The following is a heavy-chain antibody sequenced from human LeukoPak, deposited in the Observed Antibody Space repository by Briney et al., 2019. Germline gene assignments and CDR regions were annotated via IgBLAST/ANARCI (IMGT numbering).Heavy chain of an antibody. CDR1: GFTVSSNY. D-gene: IGHD3-22*01. J-gene: IGHJ4*02. Sequence: GGSLRLSCAASGFTVSSNYMSWVRQAPGKGLEWVSVIYSGGSTYYADSVKGRFTISRDNSKNTLYLQMDSLRAEDTAVYYCARGGYDSSGYYFDYWGQGTLVTVSS. CDR2: IYSGGST. V-gene: IGHV3-66*01. CDR3: ARGGYDSSGYYFDY.